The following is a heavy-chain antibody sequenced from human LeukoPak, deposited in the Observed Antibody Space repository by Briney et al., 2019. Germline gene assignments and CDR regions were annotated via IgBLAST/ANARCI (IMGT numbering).Heavy chain of an antibody. D-gene: IGHD5-18*01. CDR1: GYSFPSYG. CDR3: ARVQVDTAMATHYYYGMDV. Sequence: ASVKVSCKASGYSFPSYGISWVRQAPGQGLEWMGWISAYNGNTNYAQKLQGRVTMTTDTSTSTAYMELRSLRSDDTAVYYCARVQVDTAMATHYYYGMDVWGQGTTVTVSS. V-gene: IGHV1-18*01. J-gene: IGHJ6*02. CDR2: ISAYNGNT.